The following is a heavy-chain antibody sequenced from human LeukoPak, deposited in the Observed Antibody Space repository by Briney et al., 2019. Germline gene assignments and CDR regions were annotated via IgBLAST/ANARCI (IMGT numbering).Heavy chain of an antibody. Sequence: GRSLRLSCAASGFTFSSYGMHWVRQAPGKGLEWVAVISYDGSNKYCADSVKGRFTISRDNSKNTLYLQMNSLRAEDTAVYYCATYDTLTPDYWGQGTLVTVSS. CDR3: ATYDTLTPDY. D-gene: IGHD3-9*01. J-gene: IGHJ4*02. CDR2: ISYDGSNK. CDR1: GFTFSSYG. V-gene: IGHV3-30*03.